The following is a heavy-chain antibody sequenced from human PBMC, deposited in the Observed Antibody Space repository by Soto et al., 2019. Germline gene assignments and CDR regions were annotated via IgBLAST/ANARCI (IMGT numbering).Heavy chain of an antibody. Sequence: GASVKVSCKASGGTFSSYAISWVRQAPGQGLEWMGGIIPIFGTANYAQKFQGRVTITADESTSTAYMELSSLRSEDTAVYYCARHRVGYRDVESWGQGTLVTVSS. CDR3: ARHRVGYRDVES. CDR1: GGTFSSYA. CDR2: IIPIFGTA. J-gene: IGHJ5*02. D-gene: IGHD5-12*01. V-gene: IGHV1-69*13.